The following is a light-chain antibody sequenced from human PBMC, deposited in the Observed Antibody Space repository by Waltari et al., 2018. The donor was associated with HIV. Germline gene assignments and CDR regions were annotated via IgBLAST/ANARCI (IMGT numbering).Light chain of an antibody. Sequence: QSVLTQPPSVSGAPGQNVTVSCTGSSSNLGTNYDVHWYQFLPGEVPKLLICGNTIRPAGVPGRFSGSSSGTSASLAITGLQPADEADYYCQSYDNTVNGWVFGGGTRVTV. CDR1: SSNLGTNYD. CDR3: QSYDNTVNGWV. J-gene: IGLJ3*02. V-gene: IGLV1-40*01. CDR2: GNT.